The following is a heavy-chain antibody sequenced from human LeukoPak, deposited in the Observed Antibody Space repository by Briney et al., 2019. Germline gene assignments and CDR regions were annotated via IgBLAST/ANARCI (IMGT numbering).Heavy chain of an antibody. V-gene: IGHV3-74*01. J-gene: IGHJ4*02. CDR3: ARFNGYYDSSDY. D-gene: IGHD3-22*01. Sequence: GGSLRLSCAASGFIFSNYWMHWVRQAPGKGLVWVSRINSDGSSTSYADSVKGRFTISRDNAKNTLYLQMNSLRAEDTAVYYCARFNGYYDSSDYWGQGTLVTVSS. CDR1: GFIFSNYW. CDR2: INSDGSST.